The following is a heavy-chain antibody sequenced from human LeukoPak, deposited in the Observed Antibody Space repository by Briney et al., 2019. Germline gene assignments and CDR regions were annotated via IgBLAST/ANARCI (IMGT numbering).Heavy chain of an antibody. V-gene: IGHV4-39*01. CDR2: IYYSGST. CDR1: GGSISSSSYY. D-gene: IGHD5-18*01. CDR3: AIHGYSYGNLYYYYYYMDV. Sequence: SETLSLTCTVSGGSISSSSYYWGWIRQPPGKGLEWIGSIYYSGSTYYNPSLKGRVTISVDTSKNQFSLKLSSVTAADTAVYYCAIHGYSYGNLYYYYYYMDVWGKGTTVTVSS. J-gene: IGHJ6*03.